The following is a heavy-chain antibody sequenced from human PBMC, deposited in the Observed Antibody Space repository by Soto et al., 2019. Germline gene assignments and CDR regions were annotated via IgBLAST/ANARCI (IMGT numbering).Heavy chain of an antibody. V-gene: IGHV1-18*01. D-gene: IGHD3-22*01. Sequence: GASVKVSCKASGYTFTSYGISWVRQAPGQGLEWMGWISAYNGNTNYAQKLQGRVTMTTDTSTSTAYMELRSLRSDDTAVYYCARDSYSSGYYYFDYWGQGTLVTVSS. CDR3: ARDSYSSGYYYFDY. J-gene: IGHJ4*02. CDR2: ISAYNGNT. CDR1: GYTFTSYG.